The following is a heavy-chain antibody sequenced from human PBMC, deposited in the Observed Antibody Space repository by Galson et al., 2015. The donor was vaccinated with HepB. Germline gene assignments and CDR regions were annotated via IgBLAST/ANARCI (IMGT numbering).Heavy chain of an antibody. CDR2: IRSKAYGGTT. Sequence: SLRLSCAASGFTFGDYAMSWFRQAPGKGLEWVGFIRSKAYGGTTEYAASVKGRFTISRDDSKSIAYLQMNSLKTEDTAVYYCTRGYYDFWSGPTHNWFDPWGQGTLVTVSS. J-gene: IGHJ5*02. D-gene: IGHD3-3*01. CDR1: GFTFGDYA. V-gene: IGHV3-49*03. CDR3: TRGYYDFWSGPTHNWFDP.